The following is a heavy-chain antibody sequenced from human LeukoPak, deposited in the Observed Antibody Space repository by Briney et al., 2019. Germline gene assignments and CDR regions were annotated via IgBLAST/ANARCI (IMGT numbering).Heavy chain of an antibody. Sequence: GGSLRLSCAASGFTVSNNDMNWVRQAPGKGLEWVSGIYIGGRTISVDSVRGRFTISRDNSKDTLYLQMNSLRAEDTALYYCARGAGAYKHYAMDVWGQGTTVAVSS. J-gene: IGHJ6*02. V-gene: IGHV3-66*01. CDR1: GFTVSNND. CDR2: IYIGGRT. D-gene: IGHD6-19*01. CDR3: ARGAGAYKHYAMDV.